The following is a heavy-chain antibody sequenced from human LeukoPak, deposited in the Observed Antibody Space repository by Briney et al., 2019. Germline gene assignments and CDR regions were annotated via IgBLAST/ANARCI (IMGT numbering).Heavy chain of an antibody. V-gene: IGHV4-39*07. D-gene: IGHD2-15*01. J-gene: IGHJ3*02. CDR2: IYHSGST. Sequence: TSETLSLTCTVSGDSISTSNSYWGWIRQPPGKGLEWIGSIYHSGSTYYNPSLKSRVTISVDTSKNQFSLKLSSVTAADTAVYYCARGDYCSGGSCYDDAFDIWGQGTMVTVSS. CDR1: GDSISTSNSY. CDR3: ARGDYCSGGSCYDDAFDI.